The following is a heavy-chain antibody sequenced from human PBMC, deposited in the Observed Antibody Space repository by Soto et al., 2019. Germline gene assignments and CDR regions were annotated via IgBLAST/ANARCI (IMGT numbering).Heavy chain of an antibody. J-gene: IGHJ6*02. CDR2: ISAYNGNT. Sequence: GASVKVSCKASGYTFTSYGISWVRQAPGQGLEWMGWISAYNGNTNYAQKLQGRVTMTTDTSTSTAYMELWSLRSDDTAVYYCARDLQGWELGYYYYGMDVWGQGTTVTVSS. V-gene: IGHV1-18*01. D-gene: IGHD1-26*01. CDR3: ARDLQGWELGYYYYGMDV. CDR1: GYTFTSYG.